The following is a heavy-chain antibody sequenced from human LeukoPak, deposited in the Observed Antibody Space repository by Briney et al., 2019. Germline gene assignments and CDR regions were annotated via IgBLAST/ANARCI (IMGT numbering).Heavy chain of an antibody. Sequence: STIYYPPSLKGGFTISRDKPKNSLYLQMNSLRADDTAVYYCARVRYYDSSGYYYDSAWGDYWGQGTLVTVSS. CDR2: STI. D-gene: IGHD3-22*01. J-gene: IGHJ4*02. V-gene: IGHV3-11*01. CDR3: ARVRYYDSSGYYYDSAWGDY.